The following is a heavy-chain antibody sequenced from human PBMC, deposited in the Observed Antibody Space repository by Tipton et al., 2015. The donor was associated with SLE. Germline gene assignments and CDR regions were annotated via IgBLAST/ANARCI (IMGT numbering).Heavy chain of an antibody. D-gene: IGHD2/OR15-2a*01. CDR1: TITFSVYW. Sequence: GSLRLSCVASTITFSVYWMSWVRQAPGKGLEWVANIKQDGSEKNYVDSVKGRFTISRDNAKNSLYLQMNSLRAEDTAVYYCATSNFFFAYWGQGTLVTVPS. J-gene: IGHJ4*02. V-gene: IGHV3-7*01. CDR2: IKQDGSEK. CDR3: ATSNFFFAY.